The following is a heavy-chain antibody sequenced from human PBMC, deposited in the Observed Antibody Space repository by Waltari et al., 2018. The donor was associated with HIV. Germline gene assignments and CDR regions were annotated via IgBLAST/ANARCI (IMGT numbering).Heavy chain of an antibody. CDR3: ASLPTEGQPPRVF. J-gene: IGHJ4*02. CDR1: GFSFSSFS. CDR2: ISNRSDFI. V-gene: IGHV3-21*06. D-gene: IGHD5-18*01. Sequence: EVHLVESGGGLVKPGGSLRLSCTASGFSFSSFSMNWVRKVPGKGLEWFSAISNRSDFINYADSVKGRFTIYRDNAANSLYLQMNALRNEDTAVYFCASLPTEGQPPRVFWGQGIIVTVSS.